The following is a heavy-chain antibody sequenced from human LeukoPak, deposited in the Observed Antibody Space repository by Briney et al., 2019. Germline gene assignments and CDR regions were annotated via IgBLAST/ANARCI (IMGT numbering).Heavy chain of an antibody. CDR2: IRYDGSNK. Sequence: PGGSLRLSCAASGFTFSSYAMHWVRQAPGKGLEWVAFIRYDGSNKYYADSVKGRFTISRDNSKNTLYLQMNSLRAEDTAVYYCAKSPYRVYRVSAAGYYFDYWGQGTLVTVSS. CDR1: GFTFSSYA. D-gene: IGHD2-2*01. V-gene: IGHV3-30*02. CDR3: AKSPYRVYRVSAAGYYFDY. J-gene: IGHJ4*02.